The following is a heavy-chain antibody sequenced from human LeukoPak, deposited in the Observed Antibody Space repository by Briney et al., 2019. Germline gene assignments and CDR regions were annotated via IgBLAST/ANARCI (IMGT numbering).Heavy chain of an antibody. CDR1: GGTFSSYA. CDR2: IIPIFGTA. V-gene: IGHV1-69*05. CDR3: ARDWASSTSRLGYYFDY. J-gene: IGHJ4*02. Sequence: SVKVSCKASGGTFSSYAISWVRQAPGQGLEWMGGIIPIFGTANYAQKFQGRVTITTDESTSTAYMELSSLRSEDTAVYYCARDWASSTSRLGYYFDYWGQGTLVTVSS. D-gene: IGHD2-2*01.